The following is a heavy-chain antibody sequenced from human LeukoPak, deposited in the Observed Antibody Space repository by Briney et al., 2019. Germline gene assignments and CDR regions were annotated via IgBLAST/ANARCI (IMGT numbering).Heavy chain of an antibody. V-gene: IGHV4-61*02. D-gene: IGHD6-13*01. CDR3: ARVGIAAAGLDY. CDR2: IYTSGST. J-gene: IGHJ4*02. Sequence: TLSLPCTVSGGSISSGSYYWSWIRRPAGKGLGWIGRIYTSGSTNYNPSLKSRVTISVDTSKNQFSLKLSSVTAADTAVYYCARVGIAAAGLDYWGQGTLVTVSS. CDR1: GGSISSGSYY.